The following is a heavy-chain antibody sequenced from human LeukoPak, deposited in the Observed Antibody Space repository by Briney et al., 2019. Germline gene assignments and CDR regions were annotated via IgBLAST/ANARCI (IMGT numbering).Heavy chain of an antibody. V-gene: IGHV1-2*02. CDR1: GYTFTGYY. CDR2: INPNSGGT. D-gene: IGHD6-19*01. CDR3: ARGSSGASGWHPYYYYYMDV. J-gene: IGHJ6*03. Sequence: GASVKVSCKASGYTFTGYYMHWVRQAPGQGLEWMGWINPNSGGTNYAQKFQGRVTMTRDTSISTAYMELSRLRSDDTAVYYCARGSSGASGWHPYYYYYMDVWGKGTTVTISS.